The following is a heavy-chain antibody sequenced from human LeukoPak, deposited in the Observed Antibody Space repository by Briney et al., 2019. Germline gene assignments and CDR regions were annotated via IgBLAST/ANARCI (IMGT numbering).Heavy chain of an antibody. CDR1: GFTFSSYS. J-gene: IGHJ4*02. Sequence: GGSLRLSCAASGFTFSSYSMNWVRQAPGKGLEWVSYISSSSGTMYYADSVRGRFTISRDNAKNSLYLQMNTLRVEDTAVYYCARVGGYSSNDFWGQGTLVTVSS. CDR3: ARVGGYSSNDF. CDR2: ISSSSGTM. D-gene: IGHD6-13*01. V-gene: IGHV3-48*04.